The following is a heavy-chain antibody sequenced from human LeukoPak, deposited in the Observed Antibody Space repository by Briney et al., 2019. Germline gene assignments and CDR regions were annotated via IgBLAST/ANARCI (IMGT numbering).Heavy chain of an antibody. CDR2: IYYSGST. CDR1: GGSISSSSYY. D-gene: IGHD2-15*01. Sequence: PSETLSLTCTVSGGSISSSSYYWGWIRQPPGKGLEWIGCIYYSGSTYYNPSLKSRVTISVDTSKNQFSLKLSSVTAADTAVYHCASHGGPIVVVVAATPRWFDPWGQGTLVTVSS. J-gene: IGHJ5*02. V-gene: IGHV4-39*01. CDR3: ASHGGPIVVVVAATPRWFDP.